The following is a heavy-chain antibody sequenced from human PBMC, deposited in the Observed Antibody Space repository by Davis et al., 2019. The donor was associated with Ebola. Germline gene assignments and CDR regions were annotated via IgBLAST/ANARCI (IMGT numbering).Heavy chain of an antibody. D-gene: IGHD2-15*01. CDR2: IYYSGST. CDR3: ARQEGGLGYCSGGSCYLSPYYYGMDV. J-gene: IGHJ6*02. CDR1: GGSISSYY. V-gene: IGHV4-59*08. Sequence: MPSETLSLTCTVPGGSISSYYWSWIRQPPGKGLEWIGYIYYSGSTNYNPSLKSRVTISVDTSKNQFSLKLSSVTAADTAVYYCARQEGGLGYCSGGSCYLSPYYYGMDVWGQGTTVTVSS.